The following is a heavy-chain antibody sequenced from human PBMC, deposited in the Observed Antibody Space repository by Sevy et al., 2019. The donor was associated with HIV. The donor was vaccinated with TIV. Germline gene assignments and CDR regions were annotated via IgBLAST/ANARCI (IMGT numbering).Heavy chain of an antibody. V-gene: IGHV3-33*01. J-gene: IGHJ6*02. D-gene: IGHD1-1*01. CDR2: IWYDGSNK. Sequence: GGSLRLSCAASGFTFSSYGMHWVRQAPGKGLEWVAVIWYDGSNKYYADSVKVRFTISRDNSKNTLYLQMNSLRAEDTAVYYCAREGTSKAVRARSLCYYYYGMVVWGQGTTVTASS. CDR1: GFTFSSYG. CDR3: AREGTSKAVRARSLCYYYYGMVV.